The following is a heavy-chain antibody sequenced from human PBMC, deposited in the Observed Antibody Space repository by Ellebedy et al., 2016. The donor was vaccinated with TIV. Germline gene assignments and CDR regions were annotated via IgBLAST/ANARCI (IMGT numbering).Heavy chain of an antibody. Sequence: SVKVSXXASGGTFNSYAISWVRQAPGQGLEWMGGIIPIFGTANYAQKFQSRVTITADESTSTAYMELSSLRSEDTAVYYCAREGQGEEVGAIPHGAFHIWGQGTMVTVSS. CDR2: IIPIFGTA. CDR1: GGTFNSYA. D-gene: IGHD1-26*01. V-gene: IGHV1-69*13. CDR3: AREGQGEEVGAIPHGAFHI. J-gene: IGHJ3*02.